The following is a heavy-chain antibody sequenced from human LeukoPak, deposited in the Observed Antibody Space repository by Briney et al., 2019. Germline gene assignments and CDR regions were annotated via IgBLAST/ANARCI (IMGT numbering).Heavy chain of an antibody. CDR2: ISSSSSYI. CDR3: ARDPGVTMVRGVIITPYFDY. D-gene: IGHD3-10*01. CDR1: GFTFDDYA. Sequence: GGSLRLSCAASGFTFDDYAMNWVRQAPGKGLEWVSSISSSSSYIYYADSVKGRFTISRDNAKNSLYLQMNSLRAEDTAVYYCARDPGVTMVRGVIITPYFDYWGQGTLVTVSS. J-gene: IGHJ4*02. V-gene: IGHV3-21*01.